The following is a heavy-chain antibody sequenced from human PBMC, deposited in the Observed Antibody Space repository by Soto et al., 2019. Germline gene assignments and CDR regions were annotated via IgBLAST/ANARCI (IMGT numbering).Heavy chain of an antibody. D-gene: IGHD5-12*01. Sequence: QLQLQESGSGLVKPSQTLSLTCAVSGGSISSGGYSWSWIRQPPGKGLEWIGYIYHSGSTYYNPSLRCRVTISVDRAKNQFSLKLSSVTAADTAVYYCAAGGGLPRYYWGQGTLVTVSS. CDR1: GGSISSGGYS. J-gene: IGHJ4*02. CDR3: AAGGGLPRYY. CDR2: IYHSGST. V-gene: IGHV4-30-2*01.